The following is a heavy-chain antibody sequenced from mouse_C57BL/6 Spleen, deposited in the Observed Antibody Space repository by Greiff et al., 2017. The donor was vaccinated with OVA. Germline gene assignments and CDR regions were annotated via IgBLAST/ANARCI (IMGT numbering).Heavy chain of an antibody. CDR2: IYPGDGGT. CDR1: GYAFSSSW. D-gene: IGHD2-4*01. J-gene: IGHJ2*01. CDR3: ELIDSDYDGSY. V-gene: IGHV1-82*01. Sequence: VQLQQSGPELVKPGASVKISCKASGYAFSSSWMNWVKQRPGKGLEWIGRIYPGDGGTNYNGKFKGKATLTADKSSSTAYMQLSSLTSEDSAVYFCELIDSDYDGSYWGQGTTLTVSS.